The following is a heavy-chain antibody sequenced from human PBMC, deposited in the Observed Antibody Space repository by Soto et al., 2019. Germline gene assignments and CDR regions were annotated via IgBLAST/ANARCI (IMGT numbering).Heavy chain of an antibody. CDR2: ISGSGGST. D-gene: IGHD1-26*01. Sequence: GGSLRLSCAASGFTFSSYAMSWVRQAPGKGLEWVSAISGSGGSTYYADSVKGRFTISRDNSKNTLYLQMNSLRAEDTAVYYCAKDPYSGSSEPHAFDIWGQGTMVTVSS. CDR3: AKDPYSGSSEPHAFDI. V-gene: IGHV3-23*01. CDR1: GFTFSSYA. J-gene: IGHJ3*02.